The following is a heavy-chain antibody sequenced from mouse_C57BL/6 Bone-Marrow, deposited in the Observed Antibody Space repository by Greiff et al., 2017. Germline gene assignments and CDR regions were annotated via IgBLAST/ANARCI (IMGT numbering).Heavy chain of an antibody. CDR2: IHPNSGST. CDR3: ARFYYDYAGFAY. Sequence: QVQLQQPGAELVKPGASVKLSCKASGYTFTSYWMHWVKQRPGQGLEWIGMIHPNSGSTNYNEKFKSKATLTVDKSSSTAYMQLSSLTSEDSAVYYCARFYYDYAGFAYWGQGTLVTVSA. D-gene: IGHD2-4*01. J-gene: IGHJ3*01. V-gene: IGHV1-64*01. CDR1: GYTFTSYW.